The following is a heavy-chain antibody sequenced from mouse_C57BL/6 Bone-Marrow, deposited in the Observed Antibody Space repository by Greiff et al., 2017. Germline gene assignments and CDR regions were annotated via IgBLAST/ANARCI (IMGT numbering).Heavy chain of an antibody. D-gene: IGHD1-1*01. Sequence: VQLQQSDAELVKPGASVKISCKVSGYTFTDHTIHWMKQRPEQGLEWIGYIYPRDGSTKYNEKFKGKATLTADKSSSTAYMQLNSLTSEDSADYFCAYGEYCGSRSYAMDYWGQGTSVTVSS. CDR2: IYPRDGST. V-gene: IGHV1-78*01. CDR1: GYTFTDHT. J-gene: IGHJ4*01. CDR3: AYGEYCGSRSYAMDY.